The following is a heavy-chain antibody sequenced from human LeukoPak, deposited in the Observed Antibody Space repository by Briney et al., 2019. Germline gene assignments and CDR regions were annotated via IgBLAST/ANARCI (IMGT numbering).Heavy chain of an antibody. Sequence: ASVKVSCKASGYSFTSYAIIWSRQAPGQGLEWMGWISAYNGNTNYAQKLQGRVTMTTDTSTSTAYMELRSLRSDDTAVYYCARDPGIAAAGTDAFDTWGQGTMVTVSS. J-gene: IGHJ3*02. CDR3: ARDPGIAAAGTDAFDT. CDR2: ISAYNGNT. CDR1: GYSFTSYA. D-gene: IGHD6-13*01. V-gene: IGHV1-18*01.